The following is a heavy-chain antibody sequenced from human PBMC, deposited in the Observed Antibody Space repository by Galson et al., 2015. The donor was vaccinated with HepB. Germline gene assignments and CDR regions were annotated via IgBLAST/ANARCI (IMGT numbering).Heavy chain of an antibody. CDR3: ARGRGPSRPYSFDY. CDR2: ISGGGTT. V-gene: IGHV3-53*01. D-gene: IGHD3-10*01. CDR1: GFTVRTNS. J-gene: IGHJ4*02. Sequence: SLRLSCAASGFTVRTNSITWVRQAPGKGPDWVSIISGGGTTNYIDSVKGRFSMSRDESKNTVFLHMNSLRAEDTAVYYCARGRGPSRPYSFDYWGQGTMVTVS.